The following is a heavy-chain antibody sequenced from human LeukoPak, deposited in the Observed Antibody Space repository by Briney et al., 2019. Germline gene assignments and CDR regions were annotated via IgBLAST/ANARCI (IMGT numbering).Heavy chain of an antibody. D-gene: IGHD2-15*01. V-gene: IGHV3-23*01. CDR2: VTGTGGDT. Sequence: GGSLRLSCAASGFTFSSFAMHWVRQAPGKGLEWVSGVTGTGGDTCYADSVKGRFTISRDNSKNTLYLQMNSLRAEDTAVYYCAKRGGGQTKEFDYWGQGTLVTVSS. CDR1: GFTFSSFA. CDR3: AKRGGGQTKEFDY. J-gene: IGHJ4*02.